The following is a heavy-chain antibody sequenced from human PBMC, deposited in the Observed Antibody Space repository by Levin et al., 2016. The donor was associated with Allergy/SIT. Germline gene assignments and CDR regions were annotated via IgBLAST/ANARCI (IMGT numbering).Heavy chain of an antibody. CDR1: GFTFSSYA. J-gene: IGHJ6*03. D-gene: IGHD2-15*01. Sequence: GGSLRLSCAASGFTFSSYAMHWVRQAPGKGLEWVAVISYDGSNKYYADSVKGRFTISRDNSKNTLYLQMNSLRAEDTAVYYCARDVVGCSGGSCDYYYYYYMDVWGKGTTVTVSS. CDR2: ISYDGSNK. CDR3: ARDVVGCSGGSCDYYYYYYMDV. V-gene: IGHV3-30-3*01.